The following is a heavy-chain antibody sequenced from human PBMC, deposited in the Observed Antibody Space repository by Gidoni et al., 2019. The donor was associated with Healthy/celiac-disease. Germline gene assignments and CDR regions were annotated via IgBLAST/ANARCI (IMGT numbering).Heavy chain of an antibody. CDR3: ARDYDSSGYWLPSAFDI. J-gene: IGHJ3*02. CDR2: IWYDGSNK. Sequence: QVQLVESGGGVVQPGRSLRLSCAASGFTFSSYGMHWVRQAPGKGLEWVAVIWYDGSNKYYADSVKGRFTISRDNSKNTLYLQMNSLRAEDTAVYYCARDYDSSGYWLPSAFDIWGQGTMVTVSS. V-gene: IGHV3-33*01. CDR1: GFTFSSYG. D-gene: IGHD3-22*01.